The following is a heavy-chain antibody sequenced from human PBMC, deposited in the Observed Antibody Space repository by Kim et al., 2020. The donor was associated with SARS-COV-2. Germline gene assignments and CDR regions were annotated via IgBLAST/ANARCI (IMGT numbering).Heavy chain of an antibody. CDR3: AREDRRNDAYYGMDV. Sequence: SVKVSCKDSGGTFSSHGISWVRQAPGQGLEWMGGIIPIFGTSNYAQKFQGRVTITAVDSPSPAYVELSSLRSEDTAVYYCAREDRRNDAYYGMDVWGQ. CDR1: GGTFSSHG. D-gene: IGHD3-16*02. V-gene: IGHV1-69*13. CDR2: IIPIFGTS. J-gene: IGHJ6*02.